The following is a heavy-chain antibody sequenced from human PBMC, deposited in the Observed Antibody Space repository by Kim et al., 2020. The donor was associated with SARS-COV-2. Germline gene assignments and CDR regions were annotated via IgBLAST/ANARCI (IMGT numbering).Heavy chain of an antibody. CDR2: ST. CDR3: ARRVGAYFDY. J-gene: IGHJ4*02. D-gene: IGHD1-26*01. V-gene: IGHV4-31*02. Sequence: STYYNPSLKSRVTISVDTSKNQFSLKLSSVTAADTAVYYCARRVGAYFDYWGQGTLVTVSS.